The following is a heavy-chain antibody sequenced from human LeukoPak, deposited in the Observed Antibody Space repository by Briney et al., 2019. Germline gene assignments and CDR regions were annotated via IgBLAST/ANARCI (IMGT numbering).Heavy chain of an antibody. V-gene: IGHV1-46*01. D-gene: IGHD6-19*01. CDR3: ARDNSSGWYWFDP. Sequence: ASVKVSCKASGYTFTSYYMHWVRQAPGQGLGWMGIINPSGGSTSYAQKFQGRVTMTRDMSTSTVYMELSSLRSEDTAVYYCARDNSSGWYWFDPWGQGTLVTVSS. J-gene: IGHJ5*02. CDR2: INPSGGST. CDR1: GYTFTSYY.